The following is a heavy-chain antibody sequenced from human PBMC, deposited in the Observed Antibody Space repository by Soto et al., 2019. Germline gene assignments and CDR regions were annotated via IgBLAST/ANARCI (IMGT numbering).Heavy chain of an antibody. CDR2: ISAYNGNT. CDR1: GYTFTSYG. Sequence: ASVKVSCKASGYTFTSYGISWVRQAPGQGLEWMGWISAYNGNTNYAQKLQGRVTMTADTSTSTAYMELRSLRSDDTAVYYCARDGGDDILTGYTYYYHYYVMDVCSRRTTDTVSS. V-gene: IGHV1-18*01. D-gene: IGHD3-9*01. CDR3: ARDGGDDILTGYTYYYHYYVMDV. J-gene: IGHJ6*02.